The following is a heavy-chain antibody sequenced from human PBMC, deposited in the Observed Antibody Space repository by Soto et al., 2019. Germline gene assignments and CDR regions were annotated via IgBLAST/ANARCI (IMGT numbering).Heavy chain of an antibody. D-gene: IGHD4-17*01. CDR3: ARDTVADYYYYGMDV. V-gene: IGHV3-21*01. Sequence: EVQLVESGGGLVKPGGSLRLSCAASGFTFSSYSMNWVRQAPGKGLEWVSSISSSSSYIYYADSVKGRFTISRDNAKNSLYLQMNSLRAEDTAVYYCARDTVADYYYYGMDVWGQGPTVTVSS. CDR1: GFTFSSYS. J-gene: IGHJ6*02. CDR2: ISSSSSYI.